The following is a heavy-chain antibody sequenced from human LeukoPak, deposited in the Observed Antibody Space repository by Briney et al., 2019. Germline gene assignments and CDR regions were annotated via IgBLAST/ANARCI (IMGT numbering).Heavy chain of an antibody. V-gene: IGHV3-7*01. Sequence: PGGSLRLSCAASGFTFSSYSMNWVRQAPGRGLEWVANIKQDGSEKYSVNSVKGRFTISRDNAKNSLYLQMNSLRAEDTAIYYCAREDDWNYEDYWGQGTLVTVSS. J-gene: IGHJ4*02. CDR1: GFTFSSYS. CDR2: IKQDGSEK. D-gene: IGHD1-7*01. CDR3: AREDDWNYEDY.